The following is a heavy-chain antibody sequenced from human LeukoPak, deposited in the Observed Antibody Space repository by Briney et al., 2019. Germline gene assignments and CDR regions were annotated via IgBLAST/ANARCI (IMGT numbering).Heavy chain of an antibody. D-gene: IGHD3-10*01. J-gene: IGHJ6*04. CDR2: INHSGST. Sequence: PSETLSLTCAAYGGSFSGYYWSWIRQPPGKGLEWIGEINHSGSTNYNPSLKSRVTISVDTSKNQFSLKLSSVTAADTAVYYCARGTYYYGSGRYYYYGMDVWGKGTTVTVSS. V-gene: IGHV4-34*01. CDR3: ARGTYYYGSGRYYYYGMDV. CDR1: GGSFSGYY.